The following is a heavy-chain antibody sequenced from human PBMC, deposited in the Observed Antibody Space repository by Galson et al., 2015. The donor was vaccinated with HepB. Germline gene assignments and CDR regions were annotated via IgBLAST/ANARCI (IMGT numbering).Heavy chain of an antibody. J-gene: IGHJ4*02. D-gene: IGHD1-1*01. CDR3: AKGTTNIDY. CDR2: IGVSSSKT. CDR1: GYTFSSLG. V-gene: IGHV3-23*01. Sequence: SLRLSCAASGYTFSSLGMTWVRQAPGKGLECVAAIGVSSSKTAYVESVKGRFTISRDNSKNMLYLQMNNLRVEDTAVYYCAKGTTNIDYWGQGTLVTVSS.